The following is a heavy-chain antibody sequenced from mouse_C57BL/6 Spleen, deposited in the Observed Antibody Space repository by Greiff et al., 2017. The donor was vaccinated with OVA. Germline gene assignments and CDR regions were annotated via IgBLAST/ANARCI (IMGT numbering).Heavy chain of an antibody. J-gene: IGHJ2*01. CDR3: TRQDDSHYIDY. V-gene: IGHV6-6*01. Sequence: DVMLVESGGGLVQPGGSMKLSCAASGFTFSDAWMDWVSQSPEKGLEWVAEIRNTANNHATYYAESVKGRFTISRDDSKMSVYLQMNSLRSEYTGIYYCTRQDDSHYIDYWGQGTTLTVSS. D-gene: IGHD2-12*01. CDR1: GFTFSDAW. CDR2: IRNTANNHAT.